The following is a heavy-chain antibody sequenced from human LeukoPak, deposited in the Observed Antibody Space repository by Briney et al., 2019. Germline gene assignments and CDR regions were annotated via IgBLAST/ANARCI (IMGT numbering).Heavy chain of an antibody. CDR3: ARDSRITMVRGVISPPPY. D-gene: IGHD3-10*01. V-gene: IGHV3-33*08. J-gene: IGHJ4*02. CDR2: ISYDGSNK. CDR1: GFTFSSYG. Sequence: GGSLRLSCAASGFTFSSYGMHWVRQAPHRGLEWVAVISYDGSNKYYADSVKGRFTISRDNSKNTLYLQMNSLRAEDTAVYYCARDSRITMVRGVISPPPYWGQGTLVTVSS.